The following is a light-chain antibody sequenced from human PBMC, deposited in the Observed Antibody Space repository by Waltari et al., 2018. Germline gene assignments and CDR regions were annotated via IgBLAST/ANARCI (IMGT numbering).Light chain of an antibody. CDR1: SSDVGGYNY. CDR3: SSYTSSSSYV. Sequence: QSALTQPASVSGSPGQSITISCTGTSSDVGGYNYVSWYQQHPGKAPKLMIYDVSNRPSVVSNRFSGSKSGTAASLTISGLQAEDEADYYCSSYTSSSSYVVGTGTKVTVL. CDR2: DVS. J-gene: IGLJ1*01. V-gene: IGLV2-14*03.